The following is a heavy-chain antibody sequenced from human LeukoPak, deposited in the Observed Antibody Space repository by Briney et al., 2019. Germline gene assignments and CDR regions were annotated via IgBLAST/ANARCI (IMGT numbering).Heavy chain of an antibody. D-gene: IGHD3-16*01. Sequence: RASVKVSCKASGYTFTSYGISWVRQAPGQGLEWMGWISAYNGNTNYAQKLQGRVTMTTDTSTSTAYTELRSLRSDDTAVYYCASSRAGGYFDYWGQGTLVTVSS. CDR1: GYTFTSYG. J-gene: IGHJ4*02. CDR3: ASSRAGGYFDY. CDR2: ISAYNGNT. V-gene: IGHV1-18*04.